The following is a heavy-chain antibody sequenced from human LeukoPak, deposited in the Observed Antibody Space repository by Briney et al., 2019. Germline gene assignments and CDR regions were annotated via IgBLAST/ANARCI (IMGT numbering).Heavy chain of an antibody. CDR2: INPNSGGT. V-gene: IGHV1-2*02. CDR3: ARVPPPHYYDSSGYYDY. J-gene: IGHJ4*02. D-gene: IGHD3-22*01. CDR1: GYTFTGYY. Sequence: GASVKVSRKASGYTFTGYYMHWVRQAPGQGLEWMGWINPNSGGTNYAQKFQGRVTMTRDTSISTAYMELSRLRSDDTAVYYCARVPPPHYYDSSGYYDYWGQGTLVTVSS.